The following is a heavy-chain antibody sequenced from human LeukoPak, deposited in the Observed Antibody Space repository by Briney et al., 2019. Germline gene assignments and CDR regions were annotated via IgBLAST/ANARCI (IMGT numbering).Heavy chain of an antibody. CDR1: GFIFDDYA. D-gene: IGHD4-17*01. V-gene: IGHV3-43D*03. J-gene: IGHJ4*02. CDR2: VNWDGGST. Sequence: GGSLRLSCAASGFIFDDYAMHWVRQAPGKGLEWVSVVNWDGGSTYYADSVKGRFTIPRDNSKNTLYLQMNSLRAEDTAVYYCAKTLHYGHYGKFDYWGQGTLVTVSS. CDR3: AKTLHYGHYGKFDY.